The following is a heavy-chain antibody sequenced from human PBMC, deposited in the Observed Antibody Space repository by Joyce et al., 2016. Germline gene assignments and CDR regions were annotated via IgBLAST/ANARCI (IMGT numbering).Heavy chain of an antibody. CDR3: ARNRGWFKYDT. CDR2: INPDGSEK. J-gene: IGHJ3*02. D-gene: IGHD2/OR15-2a*01. CDR1: GFTFSADW. Sequence: EVQLVESGGGFVPPGGSLRLSCAASGFTFSADWMDWVRQTPGKGLEWVANINPDGSEKYYVASLKGRFTISRDNAKNTLDLQMNSLRVEDTAVYFCARNRGWFKYDTWGQGTKVTVSS. V-gene: IGHV3-7*04.